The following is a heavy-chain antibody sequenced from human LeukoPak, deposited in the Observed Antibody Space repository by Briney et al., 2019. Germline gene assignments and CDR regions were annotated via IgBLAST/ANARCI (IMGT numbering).Heavy chain of an antibody. Sequence: GGSLRLSCAASGFTFSSYSMNWVRQPPGKGLEWVSYISSSSSPIYYADSVKGRFTISRDNAKNSLYLQMNSPRAEDTAVYYCARERIVVVPAASRGYYYYMDVWGKGTTVTVSS. V-gene: IGHV3-48*01. CDR2: ISSSSSPI. CDR1: GFTFSSYS. J-gene: IGHJ6*03. D-gene: IGHD2-2*01. CDR3: ARERIVVVPAASRGYYYYMDV.